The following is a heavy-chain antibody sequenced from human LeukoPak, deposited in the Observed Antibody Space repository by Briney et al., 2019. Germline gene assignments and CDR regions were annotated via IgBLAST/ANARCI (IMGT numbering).Heavy chain of an antibody. Sequence: SETLSLTCTVSGGSINTKTHYWACIRQTPGKGLEWIGSVFYNGNTYYNPSLKSRVTISVDTSKNQFSLRLTSVTAADTAVYYCARMGSDYWGQGTLVTVSS. CDR3: ARMGSDY. CDR1: GGSINTKTHY. D-gene: IGHD3-16*01. CDR2: VFYNGNT. J-gene: IGHJ4*02. V-gene: IGHV4-39*01.